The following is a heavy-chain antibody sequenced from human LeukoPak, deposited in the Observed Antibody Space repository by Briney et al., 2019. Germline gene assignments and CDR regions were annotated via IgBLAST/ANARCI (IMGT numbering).Heavy chain of an antibody. CDR2: IYYSGST. D-gene: IGHD1-26*01. J-gene: IGHJ3*01. V-gene: IGHV4-59*12. CDR3: ARDLGYSGNYGAFDV. CDR1: GGSISSYY. Sequence: SETLSLTCTVSGGSISSYYWSWIRQPPGKGLEWIGYIYYSGSTKYNPSLKSRVTISVDTSENQFSLKLTSLTAADTAVYYCARDLGYSGNYGAFDVWGQGTRVTVSS.